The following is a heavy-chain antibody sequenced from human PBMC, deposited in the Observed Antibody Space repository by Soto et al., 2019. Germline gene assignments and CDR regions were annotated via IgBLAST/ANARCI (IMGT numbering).Heavy chain of an antibody. CDR2: IIPIFGTA. J-gene: IGHJ4*02. D-gene: IGHD5-18*01. CDR3: ARVTARHSEVTPFDY. CDR1: GGTFSSYA. Sequence: SVKVSCKASGGTFSSYAISWVRQAPGQGLEWMGGIIPIFGTANYAQKFQGRVTITADESTSTAYMELSSLRSEDTAVYYCARVTARHSEVTPFDYWGQGTLVTVPQ. V-gene: IGHV1-69*13.